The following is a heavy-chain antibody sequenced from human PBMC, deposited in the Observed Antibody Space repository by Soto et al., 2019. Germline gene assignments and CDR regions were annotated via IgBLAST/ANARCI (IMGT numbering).Heavy chain of an antibody. J-gene: IGHJ5*02. CDR3: ALAREAAAVGSWFDP. CDR1: GGSISSTNW. D-gene: IGHD6-13*01. V-gene: IGHV4-4*02. CDR2: IYHSGSP. Sequence: SETLSLTCAVSGGSISSTNWWTWVRQPPGKGLEWIGEIYHSGSPTYSPSLRGRATISVDKSNNQFSLRLRSVTAADTAVYYCALAREAAAVGSWFDPWGQGTRVTVAS.